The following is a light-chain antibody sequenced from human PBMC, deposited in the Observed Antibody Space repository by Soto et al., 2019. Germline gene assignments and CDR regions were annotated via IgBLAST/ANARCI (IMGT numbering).Light chain of an antibody. CDR2: GAS. CDR3: QQYGNSPLT. V-gene: IGKV3-20*01. Sequence: EIVLTQSPGTLSLSPGERATLSCRASQSVSSSYLAWYQQKPGQAPRLPIYGASSRATGIPDRFSASGSGTDFTLTIRRLEPEDFAVYYCQQYGNSPLTFGGGTKVEIK. CDR1: QSVSSSY. J-gene: IGKJ4*01.